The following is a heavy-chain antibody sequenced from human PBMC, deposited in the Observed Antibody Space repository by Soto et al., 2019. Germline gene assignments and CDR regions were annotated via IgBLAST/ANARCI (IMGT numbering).Heavy chain of an antibody. CDR1: GFSLSTSGVG. Sequence: QITLKESGPTLVKPTQTLTVTCTFSGFSLSTSGVGVGWIRHPPGKALEWLALIYWDDDNRYSPSLKSRLTITKDTSKNQVVLTMTNMDTVDTATYYCAYNTGLLGVLEYFCPPIWFDPWGQGNLVTVS. V-gene: IGHV2-5*02. CDR2: IYWDDDN. D-gene: IGHD3-3*01. CDR3: AYNTGLLGVLEYFCPPIWFDP. J-gene: IGHJ5*02.